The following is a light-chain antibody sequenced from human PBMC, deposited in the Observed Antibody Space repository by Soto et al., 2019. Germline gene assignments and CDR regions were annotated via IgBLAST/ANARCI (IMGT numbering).Light chain of an antibody. CDR3: SSHSSSSTLVV. Sequence: QSALTQPASMSGSPGQSITMSCTGTSSDVGGYNYVSWYRQHPGKAPKLMIYDVNNRPSGVSNRFSGSKSGNTASLTISGLQAEDEADYYCSSHSSSSTLVVFGGGTKVTVL. CDR2: DVN. CDR1: SSDVGGYNY. J-gene: IGLJ2*01. V-gene: IGLV2-14*03.